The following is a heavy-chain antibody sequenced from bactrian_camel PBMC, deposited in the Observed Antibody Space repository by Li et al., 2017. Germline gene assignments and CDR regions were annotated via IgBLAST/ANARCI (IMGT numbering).Heavy chain of an antibody. V-gene: IGHV3S31*01. CDR1: GFTVC. J-gene: IGHJ4*01. Sequence: VQLVESGGGSVQAGGSLRLSCVGSGFTVCMGWFRQAPGKERVGVAAISRGGTITYYGDSAKGRATISRDNANNTLYLQIDSLKPEDTAKYYCAANDAREWACWGAPYNYWGQGTQVTVS. CDR2: ISRGGTIT. D-gene: IGHD5*01. CDR3: AANDAREWACWGAPYNY.